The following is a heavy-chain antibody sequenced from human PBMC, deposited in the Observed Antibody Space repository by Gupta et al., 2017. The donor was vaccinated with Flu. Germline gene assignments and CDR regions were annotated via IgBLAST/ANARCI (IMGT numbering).Heavy chain of an antibody. CDR1: YA. J-gene: IGHJ2*01. V-gene: IGHV3-13*05. CDR2: IGTAGDP. D-gene: IGHD4-17*01. CDR3: ARSGGYGGGRYWYFDL. Sequence: YAWPWVRQATGKGLDWLSAIGTAGDPYSPGSVKGRFTISRENAKNSLYLQMNSLRAGDTAVYYCARSGGYGGGRYWYFDLWGRGTLVTVSS.